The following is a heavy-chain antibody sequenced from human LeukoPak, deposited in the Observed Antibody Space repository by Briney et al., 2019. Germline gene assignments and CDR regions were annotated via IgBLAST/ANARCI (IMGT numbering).Heavy chain of an antibody. D-gene: IGHD3-10*01. CDR3: AGWVTRTDFFDL. CDR2: IRNRANSYTT. CDR1: GFTFSDHY. Sequence: PGGSLRLSCAASGFTFSDHYMDWVRQAPGVGLEWVGRIRNRANSYTTEYAASVKGRFIISRDDSNNSVYLQMNSLKSEDTAVYFCAGWVTRTDFFDLWGQGTMVIVSS. J-gene: IGHJ3*01. V-gene: IGHV3-72*01.